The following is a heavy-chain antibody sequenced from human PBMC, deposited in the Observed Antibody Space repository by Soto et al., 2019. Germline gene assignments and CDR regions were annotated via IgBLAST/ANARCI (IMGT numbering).Heavy chain of an antibody. CDR1: SGSISSSDYY. CDR3: ARFSTLGKDYGVDV. Sequence: SETLSLTCSVSSGSISSSDYYWSLIRQPPGKGLEWIGYINYSGRTYYKPSLKSRVSISLDTSKNQFSMRLTSVTAADTAVYFCARFSTLGKDYGVDVWGKGTTVNVSS. CDR2: INYSGRT. D-gene: IGHD3-3*02. V-gene: IGHV4-30-4*01. J-gene: IGHJ6*04.